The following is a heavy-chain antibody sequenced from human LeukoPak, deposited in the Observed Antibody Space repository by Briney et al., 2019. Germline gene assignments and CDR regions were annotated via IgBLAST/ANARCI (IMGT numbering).Heavy chain of an antibody. CDR1: GGSISSSSYY. CDR2: IYTSGST. D-gene: IGHD5-18*01. Sequence: PSETLSLTCTVSGGSISSSSYYWGWIRQPAGKGLEWIGRIYTSGSTSYNPSLKSRVTMSVDTSKNQFSLKLSSVTAADTAVYYCARDSGSAGTAMVPGDFDYWGQGTLVTVSS. J-gene: IGHJ4*02. CDR3: ARDSGSAGTAMVPGDFDY. V-gene: IGHV4-61*02.